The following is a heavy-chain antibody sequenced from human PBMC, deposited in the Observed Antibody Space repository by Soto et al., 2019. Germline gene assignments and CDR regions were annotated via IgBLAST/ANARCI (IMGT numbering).Heavy chain of an antibody. CDR3: ASQVGSSGWYALDY. Sequence: SETLSLTCAVSGGSISSSNWWSWVRQPPGKGLEWIGEIYHSGSTNYNPSLKSRVTISVDKSKNQFSLKLSSVTAADTAVYYCASQVGSSGWYALDYWGQGTLVTVSS. CDR1: GGSISSSNW. CDR2: IYHSGST. V-gene: IGHV4-4*02. J-gene: IGHJ4*02. D-gene: IGHD6-19*01.